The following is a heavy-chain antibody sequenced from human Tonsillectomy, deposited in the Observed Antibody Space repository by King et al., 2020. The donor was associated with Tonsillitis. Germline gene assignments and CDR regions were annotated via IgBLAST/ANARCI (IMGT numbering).Heavy chain of an antibody. CDR3: ARDLGYSGYDGAFNI. J-gene: IGHJ3*02. Sequence: LQLVQSGAEVKKPGASVKVSCKASGYTFTGYYIHWVRQAPGQGLEWMGWIHPNSGGPNYAQRFQGRVTMTRDTSIRIAYMELSRLRSDDSAVYYCARDLGYSGYDGAFNIWGQGTMVTVSS. CDR2: IHPNSGGP. V-gene: IGHV1-2*02. D-gene: IGHD5-12*01. CDR1: GYTFTGYY.